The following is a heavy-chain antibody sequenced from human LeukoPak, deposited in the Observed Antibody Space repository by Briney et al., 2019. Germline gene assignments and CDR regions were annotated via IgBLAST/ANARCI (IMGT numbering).Heavy chain of an antibody. J-gene: IGHJ3*02. CDR2: IIPIFGTA. CDR3: ARDRASYDFWSGYYPDAFDI. CDR1: GGTFSSYA. D-gene: IGHD3-3*01. Sequence: ASVKVSCKASGGTFSSYAISWVRQAPGQGLEWMGGIIPIFGTANYAQKFQGRVTITTDESTSTAYMELSSLRSDDTAVYYCARDRASYDFWSGYYPDAFDIWGQGTMVTVSS. V-gene: IGHV1-69*05.